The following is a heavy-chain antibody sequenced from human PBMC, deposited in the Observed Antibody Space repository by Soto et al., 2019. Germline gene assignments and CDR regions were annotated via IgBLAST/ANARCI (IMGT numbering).Heavy chain of an antibody. J-gene: IGHJ6*04. Sequence: SETLSLTCTVSGGSISSYYWSWIRQPPGKGLEWIGYIYYSGSTNYNPSLKSRVTISVDTSKNQFSLKLSSMTAADTAVYYCARVSGDGYNPYYYHGMDVLGKVTTVTVSS. V-gene: IGHV4-59*01. CDR3: ARVSGDGYNPYYYHGMDV. D-gene: IGHD5-12*01. CDR2: IYYSGST. CDR1: GGSISSYY.